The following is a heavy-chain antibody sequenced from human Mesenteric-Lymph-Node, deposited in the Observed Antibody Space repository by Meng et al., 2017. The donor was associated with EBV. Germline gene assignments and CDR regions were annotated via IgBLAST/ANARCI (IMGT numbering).Heavy chain of an antibody. CDR3: ARDLSGSRNRPFDY. V-gene: IGHV4-4*02. D-gene: IGHD3-10*01. CDR1: GVSSSNSNW. Sequence: RLTESVAGLVNPSGTLALTAVASGVSSSNSNWWSWVRQPPGKGLGWIGEIYHSGSTNYHPYLKSRVTISVDKSKNQFALKLSSVTAADTAVYYCARDLSGSRNRPFDYWGQGTLVTVSS. CDR2: IYHSGST. J-gene: IGHJ4*02.